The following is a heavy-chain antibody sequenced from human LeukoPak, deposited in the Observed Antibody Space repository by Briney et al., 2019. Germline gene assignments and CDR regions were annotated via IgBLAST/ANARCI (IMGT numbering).Heavy chain of an antibody. Sequence: PSETLSLTCTVSGYSISSGYYWGWIRQPPGKGLEWIGSIYHSGSTYYNPSLKSRVTISVDTSKNQFSLKLSSVTAADTAVYYCARVHCSGGSCFLPGTDVWGKGTTVTISS. J-gene: IGHJ6*04. CDR1: GYSISSGYY. CDR2: IYHSGST. CDR3: ARVHCSGGSCFLPGTDV. D-gene: IGHD2-15*01. V-gene: IGHV4-38-2*02.